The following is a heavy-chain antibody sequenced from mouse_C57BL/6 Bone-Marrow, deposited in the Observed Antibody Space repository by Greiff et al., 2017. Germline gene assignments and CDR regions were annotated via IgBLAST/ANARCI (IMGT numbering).Heavy chain of an antibody. CDR1: GFNIKDYY. D-gene: IGHD2-1*01. CDR2: IDPVDGDT. J-gene: IGHJ3*01. CDR3: TTCYGNYAEFAY. Sequence: EVQLQQSGAELVRPGASVKLSCTASGFNIKDYYMHWVKQRPEQGLEWIGGIDPVDGDTEYAPKFKGKATMTADTSYNTTYLQLSILTSEDTAVYYCTTCYGNYAEFAYWGQGTLVTVSA. V-gene: IGHV14-1*01.